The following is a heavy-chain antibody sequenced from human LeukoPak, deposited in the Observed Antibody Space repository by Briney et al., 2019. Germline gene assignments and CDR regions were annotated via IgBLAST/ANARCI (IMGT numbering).Heavy chain of an antibody. CDR1: GFTFSSYG. Sequence: GGSLRLSCAASGFTFSSYGMHWVRQAPGKGLEWVAVIWYDGSNKHYADSVKGRFTISRDNSKNTLYLQMNSLRAEDTAVYYCARVGVRGPGTSFFTMDYWGQGTLVTVSS. CDR2: IWYDGSNK. J-gene: IGHJ4*02. CDR3: ARVGVRGPGTSFFTMDY. V-gene: IGHV3-33*01. D-gene: IGHD2/OR15-2a*01.